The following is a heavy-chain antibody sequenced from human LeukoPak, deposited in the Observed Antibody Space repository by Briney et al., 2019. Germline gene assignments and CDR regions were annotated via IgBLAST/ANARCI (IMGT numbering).Heavy chain of an antibody. CDR1: GGSFSGYY. D-gene: IGHD3-22*01. CDR2: INHSGST. Sequence: SETLSLTCVVYGGSFSGYYWSWIRQPPGKGLEWIGEINHSGSTNYNPSLKSRVTISVDMSKNQFSLKLSSVTAADTAVYYCARRMYYDSSGLYYFDYWGQGTLVTVSS. J-gene: IGHJ4*02. CDR3: ARRMYYDSSGLYYFDY. V-gene: IGHV4-34*01.